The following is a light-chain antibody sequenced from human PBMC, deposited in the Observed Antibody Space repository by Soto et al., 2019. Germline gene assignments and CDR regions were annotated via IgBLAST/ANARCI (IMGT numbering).Light chain of an antibody. Sequence: EGAFTQSPITLSFSPLSRSPLSRTASQSIDKNYLTWYQQKPGQAPRVLIYDASTRATGIPDRFSGSGSGTDFTLTISRLEPEDFAVYYCQQYGSSPWTFGQGTKV. CDR2: DAS. CDR1: QSIDKNY. CDR3: QQYGSSPWT. J-gene: IGKJ1*01. V-gene: IGKV3-20*01.